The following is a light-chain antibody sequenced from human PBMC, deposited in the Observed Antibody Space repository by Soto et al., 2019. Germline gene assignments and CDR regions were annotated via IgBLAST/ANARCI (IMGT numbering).Light chain of an antibody. CDR3: HQTYSSPGT. V-gene: IGKV1-39*01. Sequence: DIHMIQSPSSLSASLGDRVMITCRASQSIDRYLSWYLEKPGKAPKLLIFGASSLQSGVPSRFSGSGSGTHFTLTISSLQPADFGSYYCHQTYSSPGTFGHGTKLEIK. CDR1: QSIDRY. CDR2: GAS. J-gene: IGKJ1*01.